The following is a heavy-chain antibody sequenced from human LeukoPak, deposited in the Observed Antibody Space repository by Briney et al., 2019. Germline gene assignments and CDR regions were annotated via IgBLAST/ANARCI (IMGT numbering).Heavy chain of an antibody. Sequence: SETLSLTCTVFGGSISSYYWSWIRQPPGKGLEWIGYIYYSGSTNYNPSLKSRVTISVDTSKNQFSLKLSSVTAADTAVYYCAREVEDWYFDLWGRGTLVTVSS. CDR2: IYYSGST. J-gene: IGHJ2*01. CDR3: AREVEDWYFDL. V-gene: IGHV4-59*01. CDR1: GGSISSYY.